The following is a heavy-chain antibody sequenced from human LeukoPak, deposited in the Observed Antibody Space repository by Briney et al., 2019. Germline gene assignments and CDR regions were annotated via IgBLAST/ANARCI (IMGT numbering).Heavy chain of an antibody. J-gene: IGHJ4*02. V-gene: IGHV4-31*03. CDR1: GGSISSGGYY. CDR3: ARGFASSSSAY. Sequence: PTETLSLTCTVSGGSISSGGYYWSWIRQHPGKGLEWIGYIYYSGSTYYNPSLKSRVTISVDTSKNQFSLELSSVTAADTAVYYCARGFASSSSAYWGRGTLVTVSS. D-gene: IGHD6-13*01. CDR2: IYYSGST.